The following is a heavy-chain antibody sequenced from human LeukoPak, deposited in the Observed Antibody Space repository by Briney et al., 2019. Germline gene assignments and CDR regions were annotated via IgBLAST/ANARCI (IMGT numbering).Heavy chain of an antibody. CDR2: IWYGGSDK. D-gene: IGHD5-24*01. Sequence: GGSLRLSCAASGFTFSSYGMHWVRQAPGKGLEWVAVIWYGGSDKYYADSVKGRFTISRDNSKNTLYLQMNSLRAEDTAVYYCANGLQNWGQGTLVTVSS. J-gene: IGHJ4*02. CDR1: GFTFSSYG. V-gene: IGHV3-30*02. CDR3: ANGLQN.